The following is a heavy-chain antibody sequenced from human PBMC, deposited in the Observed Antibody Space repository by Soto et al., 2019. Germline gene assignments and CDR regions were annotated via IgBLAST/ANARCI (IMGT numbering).Heavy chain of an antibody. Sequence: GGSLRLSCAASGFTFSNYAMSWVRQAPGEGLEWVSTISGSGGNTYYADSVKGRFTISRDSSKSTLYLQMNSLRADDTAVYYCAKVNGDRFDCWGQGTLVTVSS. CDR1: GFTFSNYA. CDR3: AKVNGDRFDC. CDR2: ISGSGGNT. V-gene: IGHV3-23*01. J-gene: IGHJ4*02.